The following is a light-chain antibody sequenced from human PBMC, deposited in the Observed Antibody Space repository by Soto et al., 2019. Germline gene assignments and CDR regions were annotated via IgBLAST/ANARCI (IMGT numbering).Light chain of an antibody. V-gene: IGLV2-11*01. J-gene: IGLJ1*01. CDR2: DVS. CDR3: CSYAGSYTHV. Sequence: QSALTQPRSVSGSPGQSVTISCTGTSSDVGGYNYVSWYQQHPGKAPKLMIYDVSKRPSGVPDRFSGSKSGNTASLTISGLQAEDEADYYCCSYAGSYTHVXXXGXKLTVL. CDR1: SSDVGGYNY.